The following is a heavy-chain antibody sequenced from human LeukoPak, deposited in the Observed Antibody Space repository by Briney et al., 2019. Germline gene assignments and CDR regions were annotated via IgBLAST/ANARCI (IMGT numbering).Heavy chain of an antibody. J-gene: IGHJ4*02. CDR1: GFTFSSYA. V-gene: IGHV3-23*01. D-gene: IGHD2-2*01. CDR2: IRGSGGST. Sequence: VGSLRLSRAASGFTFSSYAMSWVRQAPGKGLEWVSAIRGSGGSTYYADSVKGRFTISRDSSTNTLYLQMNSLRAEDTAVYYCAKWKGQNIVVVPAACDYWGQGTLVTVSS. CDR3: AKWKGQNIVVVPAACDY.